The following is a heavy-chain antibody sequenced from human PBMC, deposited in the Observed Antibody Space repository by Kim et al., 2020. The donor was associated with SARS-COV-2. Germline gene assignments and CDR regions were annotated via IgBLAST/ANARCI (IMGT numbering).Heavy chain of an antibody. V-gene: IGHV3-33*06. CDR3: AKAIDVFDWFPSFYYYGMDV. CDR2: IWYDGSNK. J-gene: IGHJ6*04. CDR1: GFTFSSYG. D-gene: IGHD3-9*01. Sequence: GGSLRLSCAASGFTFSSYGMHWVRQAPGKGLEWVAVIWYDGSNKYYADSVKGRFTISRDNSKNTLYLQMNSLRAEDTAVYYCAKAIDVFDWFPSFYYYGMDVWGEGNTVTVSS.